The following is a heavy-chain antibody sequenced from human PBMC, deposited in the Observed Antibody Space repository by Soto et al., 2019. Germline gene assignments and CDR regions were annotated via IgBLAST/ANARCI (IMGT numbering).Heavy chain of an antibody. CDR3: ARAVFGDSSGYYYGWAFDI. J-gene: IGHJ3*02. CDR1: GFTFSSYS. CDR2: ISSSSSYI. Sequence: GGSLRVSCAASGFTFSSYSMNWVRQAPGKGLEWVSSISSSSSYIYYADSVKGRFTISRDNAKNSLYLQMNSLRAEDTAVYYCARAVFGDSSGYYYGWAFDIWGQGTMVTVSS. D-gene: IGHD3-22*01. V-gene: IGHV3-21*01.